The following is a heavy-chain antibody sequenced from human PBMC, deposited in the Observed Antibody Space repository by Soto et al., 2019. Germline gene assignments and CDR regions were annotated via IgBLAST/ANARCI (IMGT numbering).Heavy chain of an antibody. Sequence: SETLSLTCTVSGGSISSYYWSWIRQPPGKGLEWIGYIYYSGSTNYNPSLKSRVTISVDTSKNQFSLKLSSVTAADTAVYYCARQAGRYYYYGMDVWGQGTTVTVSS. D-gene: IGHD1-26*01. J-gene: IGHJ6*02. CDR3: ARQAGRYYYYGMDV. CDR2: IYYSGST. CDR1: GGSISSYY. V-gene: IGHV4-59*08.